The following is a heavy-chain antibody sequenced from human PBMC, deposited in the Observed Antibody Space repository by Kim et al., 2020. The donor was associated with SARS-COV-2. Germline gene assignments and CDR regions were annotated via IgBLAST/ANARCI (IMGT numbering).Heavy chain of an antibody. D-gene: IGHD1-1*01. CDR3: ARVGRSNYSMDV. J-gene: IGHJ6*02. CDR1: GFIFSSYS. V-gene: IGHV3-48*02. Sequence: GGSLRLSCAASGFIFSSYSMDWVRQAPGKGLQWVSYISSSSSTIYYADSVKGRFTVSRDNAENSLYLQMNSLRDEDTAVYYCARVGRSNYSMDVWGQGTTVTVSS. CDR2: ISSSSSTI.